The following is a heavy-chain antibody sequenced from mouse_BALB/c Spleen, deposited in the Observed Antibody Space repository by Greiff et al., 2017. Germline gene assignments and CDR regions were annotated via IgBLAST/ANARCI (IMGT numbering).Heavy chain of an antibody. Sequence: EVQRVESGPSLVKPSQTLSLTCSVTGDSITSGYWNWIRKFPGNKLEYMGYISYSGSTYYNPSLKSRISITRDTSKNQYYLQLNSVTTEDTATYYCARSVTTVVARYYAMDYWGQGTSVTVSS. CDR1: GDSITSGY. CDR2: ISYSGST. J-gene: IGHJ4*01. D-gene: IGHD1-1*01. V-gene: IGHV3-8*02. CDR3: ARSVTTVVARYYAMDY.